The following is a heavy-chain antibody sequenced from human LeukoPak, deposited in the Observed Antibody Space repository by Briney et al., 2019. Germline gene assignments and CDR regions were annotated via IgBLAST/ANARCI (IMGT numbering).Heavy chain of an antibody. J-gene: IGHJ4*02. Sequence: GGSLRLSCAASGFSFSTYWMAWGSQAPGKGLEWGACVKHGGGDKYYLDSVKGRFTISRDNTEKSLYPQMNNLRAEDTAVYSCARDRLGTYFDYWGQGALVTVSS. D-gene: IGHD7-27*01. CDR2: VKHGGGDK. CDR3: ARDRLGTYFDY. V-gene: IGHV3-7*01. CDR1: GFSFSTYW.